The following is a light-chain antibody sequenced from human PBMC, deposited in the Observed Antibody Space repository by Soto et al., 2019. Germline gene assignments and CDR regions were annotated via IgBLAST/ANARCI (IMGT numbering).Light chain of an antibody. Sequence: QAVLTQPASVCGSPGQSITISCTGTSSDVGNNNYVSWYQHNPGRAPKVMICDVTNRPSGVSNRSSGSKSGNTASLTISGLQAEDEADSYCSSFTGSSYVFGPGTKVTVL. J-gene: IGLJ1*01. CDR3: SSFTGSSYV. CDR1: SSDVGNNNY. CDR2: DVT. V-gene: IGLV2-14*03.